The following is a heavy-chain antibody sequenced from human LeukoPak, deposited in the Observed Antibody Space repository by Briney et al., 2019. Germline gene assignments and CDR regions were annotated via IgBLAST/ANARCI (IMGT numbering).Heavy chain of an antibody. V-gene: IGHV3-66*01. J-gene: IGHJ4*02. CDR2: IYSGGST. CDR3: ARDDIAVAGKDY. Sequence: GGSLRLSCAASGFTFSTYTMSWVRQAPGKGLEWVSVIYSGGSTYYADSVKGRFTISRDNSKNTLYLQMNSLRAEDTAVYYCARDDIAVAGKDYWGQGTLVTVSS. CDR1: GFTFSTYT. D-gene: IGHD6-19*01.